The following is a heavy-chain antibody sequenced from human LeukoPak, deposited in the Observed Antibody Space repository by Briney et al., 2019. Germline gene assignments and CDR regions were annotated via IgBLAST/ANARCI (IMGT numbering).Heavy chain of an antibody. V-gene: IGHV3-23*01. J-gene: IGHJ5*02. D-gene: IGHD2/OR15-2a*01. CDR3: ASSQNWFDP. CDR1: GFTFRGDA. CDR2: FSGSGGST. Sequence: GGSLRVSCAASGFTFRGDARSWGRQAPGRGGEWVSAFSGSGGSTYSEDSVKGRFTISRDNSKNTLYLQMNSLRAEDTAVYYCASSQNWFDPWGQGTLVTVSS.